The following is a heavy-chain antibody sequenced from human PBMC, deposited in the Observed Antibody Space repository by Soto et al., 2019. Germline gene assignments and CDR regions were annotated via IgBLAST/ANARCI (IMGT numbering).Heavy chain of an antibody. CDR1: GGTFSSYA. CDR3: VRVVAIPGYPDN. Sequence: QVQLVQSGAEVRQPASSVKVSCKTSGGTFSSYAISWVRQAPGQGLEWMGGIVPIVDTSTYAQKFQGRVTITAAESTSKVYMELSSLRSDDTAVYYCVRVVAIPGYPDNWGQGTLVTVSS. J-gene: IGHJ4*02. D-gene: IGHD5-12*01. V-gene: IGHV1-69*12. CDR2: IVPIVDTS.